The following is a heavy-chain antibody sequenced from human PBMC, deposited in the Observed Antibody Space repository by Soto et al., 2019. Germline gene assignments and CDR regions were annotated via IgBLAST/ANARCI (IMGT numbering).Heavy chain of an antibody. D-gene: IGHD3-3*01. CDR1: GFIFGAYS. CDR2: IGWNGAKV. J-gene: IGHJ5*02. V-gene: IGHV3-9*01. Sequence: GGSLRLSCAASGFIFGAYSMHWVRQAPGKGLEWVSGIGWNGAKVGYADSVKGRVTISRDNAKNTLYLQMNSLRAEDTAVYYCAKRRYYDSLDTWFDPWGQGTLVTVSS. CDR3: AKRRYYDSLDTWFDP.